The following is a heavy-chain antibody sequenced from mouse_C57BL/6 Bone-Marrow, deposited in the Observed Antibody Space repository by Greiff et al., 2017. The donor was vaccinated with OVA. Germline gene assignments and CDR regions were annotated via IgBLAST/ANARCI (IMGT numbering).Heavy chain of an antibody. CDR2: IDPSDSYT. CDR1: GYTFTSYW. D-gene: IGHD4-1*01. J-gene: IGHJ2*01. CDR3: ARGGNWPGYFDY. Sequence: QVQLKQPGAELVRPGTSVKLSCKASGYTFTSYWMHWVKQRPGQGLEWIGVIDPSDSYTNYNQKFKGKATLTVDTSSSTAYLQLSSLTSEDSAVYYCARGGNWPGYFDYWGQGTTLTVSS. V-gene: IGHV1-59*01.